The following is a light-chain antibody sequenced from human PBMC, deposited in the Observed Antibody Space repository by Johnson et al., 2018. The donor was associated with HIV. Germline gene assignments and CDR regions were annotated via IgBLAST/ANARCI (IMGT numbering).Light chain of an antibody. J-gene: IGLJ1*01. Sequence: QSVLTQPPSVSAAPGQKVTISCSGSSSNIGNNYVSWYQQLPGTAPKLLIYEDNKRPSGIPDRFSGSKSGTSATLGITCLQTGDEADYYCATWDSSLSAYVFGTGTKVTVL. CDR1: SSNIGNNY. V-gene: IGLV1-51*02. CDR2: EDN. CDR3: ATWDSSLSAYV.